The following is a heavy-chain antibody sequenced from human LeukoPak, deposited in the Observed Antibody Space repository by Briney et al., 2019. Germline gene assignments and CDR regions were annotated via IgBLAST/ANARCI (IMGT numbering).Heavy chain of an antibody. V-gene: IGHV3-7*01. CDR2: IKQDGSEK. J-gene: IGHJ6*02. CDR1: GFIFSNYY. Sequence: GGSLRLSCAASGFIFSNYYMNWVRQAPGKGLEWVAHIKQDGSEKNYVDSVKGRFTISRDNAKNSLYLQMNSLRAEDTAVYYCARERWSLYSNDYYYYGLDVWGQGTTVTISS. D-gene: IGHD3-3*01. CDR3: ARERWSLYSNDYYYYGLDV.